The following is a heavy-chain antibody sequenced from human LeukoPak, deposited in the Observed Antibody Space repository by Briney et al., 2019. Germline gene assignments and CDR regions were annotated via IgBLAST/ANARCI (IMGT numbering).Heavy chain of an antibody. CDR2: ISGSDDST. J-gene: IGHJ4*02. V-gene: IGHV3-23*01. CDR3: AKGYSSGWFFFDY. D-gene: IGHD6-19*01. Sequence: GGSLRLSCAVSGFTFSSYAMTWVRQAPRKGLEWVSGISGSDDSTSYADSVKGRSTISRDNSKNTLYLQMNSLRADDTAVYYCAKGYSSGWFFFDYWGQGTLVTVSS. CDR1: GFTFSSYA.